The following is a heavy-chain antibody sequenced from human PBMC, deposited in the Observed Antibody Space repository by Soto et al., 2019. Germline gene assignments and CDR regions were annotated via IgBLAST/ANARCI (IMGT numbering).Heavy chain of an antibody. V-gene: IGHV3-33*01. CDR2: IWYDGSNK. CDR1: GFTFSSYG. J-gene: IGHJ4*02. Sequence: GGSLRLSCAASGFTFSSYGMHWVRQAPGKGLEWVAVIWYDGSNKYYADSVKGRFTISRDNSKNTLYLQMNSLRAEDTAVYYCARDKAAYCSSTSCPYDYWGQGTLVTVSS. D-gene: IGHD2-2*01. CDR3: ARDKAAYCSSTSCPYDY.